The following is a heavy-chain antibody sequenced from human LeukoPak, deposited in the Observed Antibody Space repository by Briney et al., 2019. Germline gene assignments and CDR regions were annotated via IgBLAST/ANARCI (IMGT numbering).Heavy chain of an antibody. V-gene: IGHV4-59*04. Sequence: PSETLSLTCTVSGGSISSYYWSWIRQPPGKGLEWIGYIYYSGSTYYNPSLKSRVTISVDTSKNQFPLKLSSVTAADTAVYYCARHGPGYCISTSCYHNPFDYWGQGTLVTVSS. CDR2: IYYSGST. CDR1: GGSISSYY. CDR3: ARHGPGYCISTSCYHNPFDY. J-gene: IGHJ4*02. D-gene: IGHD2-2*01.